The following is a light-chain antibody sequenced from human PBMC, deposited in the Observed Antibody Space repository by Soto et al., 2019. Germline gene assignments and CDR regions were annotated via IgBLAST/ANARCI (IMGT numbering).Light chain of an antibody. V-gene: IGKV1-5*01. CDR3: QQYNSYWA. J-gene: IGKJ1*01. Sequence: DIQMTQSPSTLSASVGDRVTITCRASQSITDWLAWYQQKPGKAPKLLIFDSSSLESGVPSRFSGSGSGTEFTLTISSLQPEDFATYYCQQYNSYWAFGQGTKVAIK. CDR2: DSS. CDR1: QSITDW.